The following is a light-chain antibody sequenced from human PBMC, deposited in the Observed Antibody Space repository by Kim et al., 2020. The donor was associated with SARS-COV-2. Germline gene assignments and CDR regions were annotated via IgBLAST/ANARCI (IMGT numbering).Light chain of an antibody. CDR2: YDT. V-gene: IGLV3-21*04. CDR1: NIGSKS. Sequence: YELTQPPSVSVARGKTDRKTCGGKNIGSKSVHWYQQKPGQAPVLVIYYDTGRPSGIPERFSGSNSGNTATLTISRVEAGDEADYYCQVWDSTTDHRLSGGGTQLTVL. J-gene: IGLJ3*02. CDR3: QVWDSTTDHRL.